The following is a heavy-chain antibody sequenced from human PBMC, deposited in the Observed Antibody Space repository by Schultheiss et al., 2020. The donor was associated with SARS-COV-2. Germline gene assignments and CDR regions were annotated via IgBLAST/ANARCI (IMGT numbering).Heavy chain of an antibody. CDR1: GDSFTNYW. V-gene: IGHV5-51*01. Sequence: GESLKISCKGSGDSFTNYWIGWVRQMPGKGLDWMGIIYPGDSDTRYSPSFQGQVTISVDKSIATAYLQWRSLKASDTAMYYCARQHCGGDCPFDYWGQGTLVTVSS. CDR2: IYPGDSDT. J-gene: IGHJ4*02. D-gene: IGHD2-21*02. CDR3: ARQHCGGDCPFDY.